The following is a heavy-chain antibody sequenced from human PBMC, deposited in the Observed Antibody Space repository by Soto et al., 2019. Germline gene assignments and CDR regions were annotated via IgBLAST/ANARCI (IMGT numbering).Heavy chain of an antibody. CDR1: GVSITSHY. D-gene: IGHD2-15*01. CDR3: NGGGSRHPVDS. J-gene: IGHJ4*02. CDR2: VHDSGST. V-gene: IGHV4-59*11. Sequence: TSETLSLTCTVAGVSITSHYWTWVRQPPGKGMEWIGNVHDSGSTHSSPSLKSRVIISLDTPENQSSLTLNSVTAADTAVYYCNGGGSRHPVDSWGRGTLVPVSX.